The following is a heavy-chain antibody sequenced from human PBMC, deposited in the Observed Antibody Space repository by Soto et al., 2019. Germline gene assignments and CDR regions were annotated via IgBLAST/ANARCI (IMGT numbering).Heavy chain of an antibody. CDR3: ARPRFVGRQWLVRNQNYFDY. D-gene: IGHD6-19*01. CDR1: GYTFTSYA. CDR2: INAGNGNT. Sequence: ASVKVSCKASGYTFTSYAMHWVRQAPGQRLEWMGWINAGNGNTKYSQKFQGRVTITRDTSASTAYMELSSLRSEDTAVYYCARPRFVGRQWLVRNQNYFDYWGQGTLVTVSS. J-gene: IGHJ4*02. V-gene: IGHV1-3*01.